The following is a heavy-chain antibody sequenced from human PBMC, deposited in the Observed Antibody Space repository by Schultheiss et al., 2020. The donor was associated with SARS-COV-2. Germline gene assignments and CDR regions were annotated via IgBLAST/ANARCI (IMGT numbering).Heavy chain of an antibody. CDR3: ARGDIAAAGIDY. J-gene: IGHJ4*02. CDR1: GFTFSSYE. Sequence: GGSLRLSCAASGFTFSSYEMNWVRQAPGKGLEWVSYISSSGSTIYYADSVKGRFTISRDNAKNSLYLQMNSLRAEDTAVYYCARGDIAAAGIDYWGQGTLVTVSS. CDR2: ISSSGSTI. V-gene: IGHV3-48*03. D-gene: IGHD6-13*01.